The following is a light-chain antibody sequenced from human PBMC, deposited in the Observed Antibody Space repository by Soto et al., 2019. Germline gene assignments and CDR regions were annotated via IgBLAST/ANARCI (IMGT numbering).Light chain of an antibody. Sequence: VLTQSPGALSLSPGEGVTLSCRASQHIRGNDVAWYRQKRGQAPRLLMSAGSTRADGIPDRCSARGTWTNCPITISILEPEDSAVYYCQDYGTAHPWTFGHGTKLEIK. J-gene: IGKJ1*01. CDR2: AGS. V-gene: IGKV3-20*01. CDR1: QHIRGND. CDR3: QDYGTAHPWT.